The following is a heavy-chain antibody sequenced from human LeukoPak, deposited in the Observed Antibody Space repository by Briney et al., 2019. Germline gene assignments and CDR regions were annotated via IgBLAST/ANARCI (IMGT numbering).Heavy chain of an antibody. CDR2: FYYLGNT. CDR1: GGSISNSTYY. J-gene: IGHJ4*02. Sequence: SETLFLTCSVSGGSISNSTYYWGWIRQAPGKGLEWIGSFYYLGNTYYKPSLRSRVTMSVDTSKNQFSLKLSAVTAADTAVYYCTTFRGPPNYFDYWGQGNLVTVSS. CDR3: TTFRGPPNYFDY. D-gene: IGHD2-21*01. V-gene: IGHV4-39*07.